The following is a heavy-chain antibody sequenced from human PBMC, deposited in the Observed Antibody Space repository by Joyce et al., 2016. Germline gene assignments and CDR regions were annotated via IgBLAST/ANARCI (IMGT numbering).Heavy chain of an antibody. CDR2: INTEGRST. J-gene: IGHJ5*02. CDR1: GFSFSGYW. D-gene: IGHD6-6*01. CDR3: VRGISARPGGPNWFDP. V-gene: IGHV3-74*01. Sequence: EVQLVESGGGLVQPGGSLRLSCAASGFSFSGYWIHWVRQAPGKGLVWVARINTEGRSTRLADSVKGRFTISRDNAKNTLYLQMNSLRAEDTAVYYCVRGISARPGGPNWFDPWGQGTLVTVSS.